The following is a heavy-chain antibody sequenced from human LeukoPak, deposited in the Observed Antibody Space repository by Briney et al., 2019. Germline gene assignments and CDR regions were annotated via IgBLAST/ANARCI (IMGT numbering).Heavy chain of an antibody. Sequence: PSENLSLTCTVSSGSISSSSNYWGWIRQPPGKGLEWIGSIYYSGSTYYNPSLKSRVTISVDTSKNQFSLKLSSVTAADTAVYSCGSSGRRNADYFDYSGQGTLVSVSS. CDR1: SGSISSSSNY. CDR3: GSSGRRNADYFDY. CDR2: IYYSGST. J-gene: IGHJ4*02. V-gene: IGHV4-39*01. D-gene: IGHD3-10*01.